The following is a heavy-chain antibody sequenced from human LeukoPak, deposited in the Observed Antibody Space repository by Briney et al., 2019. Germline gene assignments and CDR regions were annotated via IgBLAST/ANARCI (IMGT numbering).Heavy chain of an antibody. J-gene: IGHJ3*02. Sequence: SVKVSCKASGFTFTSSAMQWVRQARGQRLEWIGRIVVGSGNTNYAQKFQERVTITRDMSTSTAYMELSSLRSDDTAVHYCAAEERMTSLAFDIWGQGTMVTVSS. V-gene: IGHV1-58*02. D-gene: IGHD4-11*01. CDR2: IVVGSGNT. CDR3: AAEERMTSLAFDI. CDR1: GFTFTSSA.